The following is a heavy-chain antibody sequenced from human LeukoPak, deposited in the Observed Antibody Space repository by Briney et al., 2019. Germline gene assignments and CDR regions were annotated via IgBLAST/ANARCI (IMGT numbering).Heavy chain of an antibody. Sequence: GGSLRLSCAASGFTFSSYAMNWVRQAPGKGLEWVSHISGSGGSTYYADSVKGRFPFSRDNSKNTLYLQMNSLRAEDTAVYYCAKRPGRYFALDIWGQGTMVTVSS. CDR3: AKRPGRYFALDI. J-gene: IGHJ3*02. CDR1: GFTFSSYA. V-gene: IGHV3-23*01. D-gene: IGHD1-26*01. CDR2: ISGSGGST.